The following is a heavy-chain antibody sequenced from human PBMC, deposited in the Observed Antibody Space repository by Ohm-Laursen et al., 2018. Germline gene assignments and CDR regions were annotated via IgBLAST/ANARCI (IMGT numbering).Heavy chain of an antibody. Sequence: SDTLSLTCAVYGGSFSGYYWSWIRQPPGKGLEWIGEINHSGCTNYNPSLKSRVTISVDTSKNQFSLKLSSVTAADTAVYYCARGRLSLYYDILTGYSKGHFDYWGQGTLVTVSS. CDR2: INHSGCT. V-gene: IGHV4-34*01. CDR1: GGSFSGYY. CDR3: ARGRLSLYYDILTGYSKGHFDY. D-gene: IGHD3-9*01. J-gene: IGHJ4*02.